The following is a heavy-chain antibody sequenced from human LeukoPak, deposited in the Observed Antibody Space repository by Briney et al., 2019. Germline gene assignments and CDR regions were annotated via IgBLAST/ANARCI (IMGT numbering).Heavy chain of an antibody. Sequence: GGSLRLSCAASGFTFSSYGMHWVRQAPGKGLEWVAVISYDEGNKYYADSVTGRFTISRDNSKNTLYLQMNSLRAEDTAVYYCAKLYSSSSSLVYWGQGTLVTVSS. J-gene: IGHJ4*02. V-gene: IGHV3-30*18. CDR3: AKLYSSSSSLVY. CDR1: GFTFSSYG. CDR2: ISYDEGNK. D-gene: IGHD6-6*01.